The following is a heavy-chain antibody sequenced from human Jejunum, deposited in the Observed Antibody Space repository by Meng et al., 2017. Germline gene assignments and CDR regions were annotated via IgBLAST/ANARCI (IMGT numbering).Heavy chain of an antibody. V-gene: IGHV1-46*01. D-gene: IGHD3-22*01. CDR3: ARDSSAYWFDY. CDR2: ISPTDGST. CDR1: GYIFTSYH. Sequence: VQFGLEVSKPGVSVKISCMASGYIFTSYHFHWVRQAPGQGPECMGFISPTDGSTTYAQKFQARVTMTTDTSTSTVYMDLSSLRSDDTAVYYCARDSSAYWFDYWGQGTLVTVSS. J-gene: IGHJ4*02.